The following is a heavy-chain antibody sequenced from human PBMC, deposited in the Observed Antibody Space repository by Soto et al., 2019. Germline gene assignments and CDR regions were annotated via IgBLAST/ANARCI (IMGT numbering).Heavy chain of an antibody. J-gene: IGHJ6*02. CDR1: GGSISSGGYY. D-gene: IGHD4-4*01. V-gene: IGHV4-31*03. Sequence: QVQLQESGPGLVKPSQALSLTCTVSGGSISSGGYYWSWIRQHPGKGLEWVGYFYNSGSVFYNSSLKSRVTISVDTSKNQFSLKQSSVTAADTAVYYCARGAVTNLYYYYYGMDVWGQGTTVTVS. CDR2: FYNSGSV. CDR3: ARGAVTNLYYYYYGMDV.